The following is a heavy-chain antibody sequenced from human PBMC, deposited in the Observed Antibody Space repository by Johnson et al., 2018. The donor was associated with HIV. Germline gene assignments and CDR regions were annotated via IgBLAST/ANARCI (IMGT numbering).Heavy chain of an antibody. V-gene: IGHV3-30*04. J-gene: IGHJ1*01. CDR2: ISYDGSNK. D-gene: IGHD6-13*01. CDR1: GFTFSSYA. CDR3: ARDLYSSSWAM. Sequence: QVKLVESGGGVVQPGRSLRLSCAASGFTFSSYAMHWVRQAPGKGLEWVAVISYDGSNKYYADSVKGRFTISRDNAKNSLYLQMNSLRAEDTAVYYCARDLYSSSWAMWG.